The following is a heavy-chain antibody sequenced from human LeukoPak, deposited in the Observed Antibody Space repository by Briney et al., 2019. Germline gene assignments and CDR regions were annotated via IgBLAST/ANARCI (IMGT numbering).Heavy chain of an antibody. V-gene: IGHV3-74*01. CDR3: TRAYYGDLY. J-gene: IGHJ4*02. D-gene: IGHD4-17*01. CDR2: INSDGSDT. Sequence: GGSLRLSCAASGFTFSSYWMHWVRQAPGKGLVWVSRINSDGSDTTYADSVKGRFTISRDNAKNTLYLQMNSLRAEDMAVYYCTRAYYGDLYWGQGTLVTVSS. CDR1: GFTFSSYW.